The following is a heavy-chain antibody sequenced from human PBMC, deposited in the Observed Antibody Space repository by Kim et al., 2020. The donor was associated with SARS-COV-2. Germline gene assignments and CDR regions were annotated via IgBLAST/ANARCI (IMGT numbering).Heavy chain of an antibody. CDR3: AKHWGSWAFDY. J-gene: IGHJ4*02. Sequence: TYYADSVKGRFTISRDNSKNTLCLQMNSLRADDTAVYYCAKHWGSWAFDYWGQGTLVTVSS. V-gene: IGHV3-23*01. D-gene: IGHD6-13*01. CDR2: T.